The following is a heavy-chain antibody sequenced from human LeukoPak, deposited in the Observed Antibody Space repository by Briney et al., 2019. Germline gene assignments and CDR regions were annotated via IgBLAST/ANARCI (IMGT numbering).Heavy chain of an antibody. CDR2: INPKSGDT. CDR3: GVHWGSGYYFDL. CDR1: GYTFTDHY. Sequence: GASVKVSCKASGYTFTDHYVHWVRQTPGQGLEWMGWINPKSGDTNYAQKLQGRVTMTRDTSIVTAYMELSSLTSDDTGVYYCGVHWGSGYYFDLWGRGILVTVSS. V-gene: IGHV1-2*02. J-gene: IGHJ2*01. D-gene: IGHD7-27*01.